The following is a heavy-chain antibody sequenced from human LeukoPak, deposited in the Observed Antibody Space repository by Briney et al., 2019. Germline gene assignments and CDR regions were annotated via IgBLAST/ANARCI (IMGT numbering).Heavy chain of an antibody. CDR2: ITDSAGST. D-gene: IGHD1-26*01. J-gene: IGHJ6*03. Sequence: GGSLRLSCAASGFTFSNYAMSWVRQAPGKGLEWVSTITDSAGSTYYADSVKGRFTISRDNSKNTLYLQMNSLRAEDTAVYYCAREEWELLRYYYYYMDVWGKGTTVTVSS. CDR3: AREEWELLRYYYYYMDV. V-gene: IGHV3-23*01. CDR1: GFTFSNYA.